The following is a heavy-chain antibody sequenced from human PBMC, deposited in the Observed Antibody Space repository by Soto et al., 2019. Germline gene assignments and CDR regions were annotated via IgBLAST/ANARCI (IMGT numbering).Heavy chain of an antibody. V-gene: IGHV4-34*01. Sequence: LSLTCAVYGGSFSGYYWSWIRQPPGKGLEWIGEINHSGSTNYNPSLKSRVTISVDTSKNQFSLKLSSVTAADTAVYYCASGGYSSGWYYFDYWGQGTLVTVSS. CDR1: GGSFSGYY. D-gene: IGHD6-19*01. J-gene: IGHJ4*02. CDR2: INHSGST. CDR3: ASGGYSSGWYYFDY.